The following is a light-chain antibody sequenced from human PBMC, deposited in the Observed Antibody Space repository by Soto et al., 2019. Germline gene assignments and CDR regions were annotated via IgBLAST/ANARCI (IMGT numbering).Light chain of an antibody. CDR2: GAS. CDR3: QQYGNSPQT. J-gene: IGKJ1*01. Sequence: NVWMYLAGTLSLYRGERATLSCRAIQSLSNNIYLAWYQQKPGQAPRLLIYGASSRATGIPNRFSGSGSGTDFTLTISRLEPEDFAVYYCQQYGNSPQTFGQGTKVDI. V-gene: IGKV3-20*01. CDR1: QSLSNNIY.